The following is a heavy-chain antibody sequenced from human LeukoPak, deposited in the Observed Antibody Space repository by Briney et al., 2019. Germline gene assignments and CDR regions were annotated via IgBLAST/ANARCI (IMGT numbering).Heavy chain of an antibody. V-gene: IGHV1-3*01. D-gene: IGHD5-18*01. Sequence: ASVTVCFKPSGYTFTRYDIHWVRQAPGQRLEWVGWINAGNGNTKYSQKFQGRVTITRYTSASTGYMELSSLRSEDTAVYYCARDAGDTAIDYWGQGTLVTVSS. J-gene: IGHJ4*02. CDR2: INAGNGNT. CDR3: ARDAGDTAIDY. CDR1: GYTFTRYD.